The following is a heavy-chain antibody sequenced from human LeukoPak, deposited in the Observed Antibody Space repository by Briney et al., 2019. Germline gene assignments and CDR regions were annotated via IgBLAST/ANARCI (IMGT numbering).Heavy chain of an antibody. CDR2: ISSSGETI. J-gene: IGHJ1*01. D-gene: IGHD2-2*01. Sequence: GGSLRLTCAAAGLTFSSYDMYWVRQAPGKGLEWVAYISSSGETIYYAASVKGRFTISRDNANKSLYLRMNSLRVEDTAIYHCIPPAAGLRRTISTEYFQHWGQGALVTVSS. CDR3: IPPAAGLRRTISTEYFQH. V-gene: IGHV3-48*03. CDR1: GLTFSSYD.